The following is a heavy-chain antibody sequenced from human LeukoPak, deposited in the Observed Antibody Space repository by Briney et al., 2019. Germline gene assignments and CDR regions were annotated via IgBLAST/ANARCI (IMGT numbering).Heavy chain of an antibody. Sequence: KPSETLSLTCAVYGGSFSGYYWSWIRQPPGKGLEWIGEINHSGSTNYNPSLKSRVTISVDTSKNQFSLKLSSVTAADTAVYYCARGYKGSIAARFSWFDPWGQGTLVTVSS. D-gene: IGHD6-6*01. CDR3: ARGYKGSIAARFSWFDP. CDR1: GGSFSGYY. V-gene: IGHV4-34*01. CDR2: INHSGST. J-gene: IGHJ5*02.